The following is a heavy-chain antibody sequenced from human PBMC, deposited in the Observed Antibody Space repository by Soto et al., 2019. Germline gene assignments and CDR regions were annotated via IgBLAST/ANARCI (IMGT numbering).Heavy chain of an antibody. CDR2: IAYDGINT. Sequence: PGGSLRLSCVASGFNFGTYAIHWVRQAPGKGLQWVALIAYDGINTYYADSVKGRFTISRDNSKNTLYLQMNSLRAEDTAVYYCQSSSIAAAGPFDYWGQGTLVTVS. V-gene: IGHV3-30-3*01. D-gene: IGHD6-13*01. CDR1: GFNFGTYA. CDR3: QSSSIAAAGPFDY. J-gene: IGHJ4*02.